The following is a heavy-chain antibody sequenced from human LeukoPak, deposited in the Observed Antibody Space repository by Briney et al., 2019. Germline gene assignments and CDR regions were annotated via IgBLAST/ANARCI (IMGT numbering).Heavy chain of an antibody. CDR1: GFTFSSYS. Sequence: GGSLRLSCAASGFTFSSYSMNWVRQAPGKGLECVSSISSNSSYIYYADSVKGRFTISRDNAKNSLYLQMNSLRAEDTAVCYCARVSGWSNDFDYWGQGTLVTVSS. D-gene: IGHD6-13*01. CDR2: ISSNSSYI. CDR3: ARVSGWSNDFDY. V-gene: IGHV3-21*01. J-gene: IGHJ4*02.